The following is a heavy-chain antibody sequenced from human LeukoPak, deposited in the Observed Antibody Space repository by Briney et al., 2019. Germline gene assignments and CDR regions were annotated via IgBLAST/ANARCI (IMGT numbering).Heavy chain of an antibody. CDR1: GGSISSGGYS. CDR2: IYHSGST. V-gene: IGHV4-30-2*01. CDR3: ASFGSYYSKFDY. D-gene: IGHD1-26*01. Sequence: SQTLSLTCAVSGGSISSGGYSWSWIRQPPGKGLEWIGYIYHSGSTYYSPSLKSRVTISVDRSKNQFSLKLSSVTAADTAVYYCASFGSYYSKFDYWGQGTLVTVSS. J-gene: IGHJ4*02.